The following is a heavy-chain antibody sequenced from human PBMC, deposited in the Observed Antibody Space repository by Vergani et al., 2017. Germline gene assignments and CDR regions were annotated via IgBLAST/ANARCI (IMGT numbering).Heavy chain of an antibody. Sequence: QLQLQESGPGLVKPSETLSLTCTVSGGSISSSSYYWGWIRQPPGKGLEWIGSIYYSGSTYYNPSLKSRVTISVDTSKNQFSLKLSSVTAADTAVYYCARGTSTIHWGLDYYYGMDVWGQGTTVTVSS. V-gene: IGHV4-39*01. CDR1: GGSISSSSYY. CDR3: ARGTSTIHWGLDYYYGMDV. D-gene: IGHD7-27*01. J-gene: IGHJ6*02. CDR2: IYYSGST.